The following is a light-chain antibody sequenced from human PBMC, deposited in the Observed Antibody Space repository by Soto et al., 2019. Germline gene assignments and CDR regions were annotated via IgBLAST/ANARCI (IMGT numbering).Light chain of an antibody. CDR2: GNS. CDR1: SSNIGAGYD. J-gene: IGLJ1*01. V-gene: IGLV1-40*01. Sequence: QAVVTQPPSVSGAPGQRVTISCTGSSSNIGAGYDVHWYQQLPGTAPKLLIYGNSNRPSGIPDRFSASKSGTSASLAITGLQAEDEADYYCQSYDSSLSAVFGTGTKLTVL. CDR3: QSYDSSLSAV.